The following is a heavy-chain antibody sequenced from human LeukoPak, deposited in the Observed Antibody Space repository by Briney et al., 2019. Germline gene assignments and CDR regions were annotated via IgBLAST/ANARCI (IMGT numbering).Heavy chain of an antibody. Sequence: GASVKVSCKASGYTFTSYAMNWVRQAPGQGLEWMGWINTNTGNPTYAQGFTGRFVFSLDTSVSTAYLQISSLKAEDTAVYYCARGAFYRNTVVAAGFSWFDPWGQGTLVTVSS. CDR3: ARGAFYRNTVVAAGFSWFDP. CDR2: INTNTGNP. J-gene: IGHJ5*02. CDR1: GYTFTSYA. D-gene: IGHD2-15*01. V-gene: IGHV7-4-1*02.